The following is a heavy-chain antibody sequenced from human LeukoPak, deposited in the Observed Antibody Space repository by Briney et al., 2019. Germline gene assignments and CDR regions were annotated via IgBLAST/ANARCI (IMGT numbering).Heavy chain of an antibody. D-gene: IGHD4-17*01. J-gene: IGHJ4*02. V-gene: IGHV3-23*01. CDR3: AKDHFAYGDYVAQFDY. Sequence: GGSLRLSCVASGFTFGSYAMSWVRQAPGKGLEWVSAISGSGGSTYYADSVKGRFTISRDNSKNTLYLQMNSLRAEDTAVYYCAKDHFAYGDYVAQFDYWGQGTLVTVSS. CDR1: GFTFGSYA. CDR2: ISGSGGST.